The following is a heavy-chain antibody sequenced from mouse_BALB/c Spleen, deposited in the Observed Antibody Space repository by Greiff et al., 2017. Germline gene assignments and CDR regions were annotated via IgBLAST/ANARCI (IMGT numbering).Heavy chain of an antibody. J-gene: IGHJ4*01. Sequence: VQLQQSGPELVKPGASVKMSCKASGYTFTSYYIHWVKQRPGQGLEWIGWIYPGDGSTKYNEKFKGKTTLTADKSSSTAYMLLSSLTSEDSAIYFCARPYLYYYAMDYWGQGTAGTVSS. V-gene: IGHV1S56*01. D-gene: IGHD5-5*01. CDR3: ARPYLYYYAMDY. CDR1: GYTFTSYY. CDR2: IYPGDGST.